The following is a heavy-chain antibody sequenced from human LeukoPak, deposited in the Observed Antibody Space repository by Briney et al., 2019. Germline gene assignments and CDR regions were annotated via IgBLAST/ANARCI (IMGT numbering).Heavy chain of an antibody. D-gene: IGHD3-9*01. CDR1: GGSFNGYC. Sequence: SETLSLTCAVHGGSFNGYCWSWIRQPPGKGLEWIGEINDSRSTKYNPSLKSRVTISVDTSKNQFSLKLNSVTAADTAVYYCARGPPVVYDVLTGYYRFDYWGQGTLVTVSS. CDR3: ARGPPVVYDVLTGYYRFDY. J-gene: IGHJ4*02. V-gene: IGHV4-34*01. CDR2: INDSRST.